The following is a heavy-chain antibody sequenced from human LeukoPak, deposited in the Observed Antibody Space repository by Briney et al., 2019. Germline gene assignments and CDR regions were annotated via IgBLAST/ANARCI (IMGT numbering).Heavy chain of an antibody. D-gene: IGHD6-13*01. CDR1: GFTFSSYA. CDR3: AKAKVAAAGPISNWFDP. V-gene: IGHV3-23*01. J-gene: IGHJ5*02. CDR2: ISCSGGST. Sequence: GALRPSLGTSGFTFSSYAMGWVRQAPGKGLEWVPAISCSGGSTYYADSVKGRFTISRDNSKNTLYLQMNSLRAEDTAVYYCAKAKVAAAGPISNWFDPWGQGTLVTVSS.